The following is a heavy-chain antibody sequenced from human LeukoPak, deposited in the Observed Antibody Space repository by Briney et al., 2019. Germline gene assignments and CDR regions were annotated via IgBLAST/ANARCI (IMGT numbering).Heavy chain of an antibody. Sequence: GGSLRLSCAASGFTFSSYWMSWVRQAPGKGLEWVANIKQDGSEKYYVDSVKGRFTISRDNAKNSLYLQMNSLRAEDTAVYYCAKKYVGSGWVYYYYYMDVWGKGTTVTISS. J-gene: IGHJ6*03. CDR3: AKKYVGSGWVYYYYYMDV. CDR2: IKQDGSEK. CDR1: GFTFSSYW. V-gene: IGHV3-7*03. D-gene: IGHD6-19*01.